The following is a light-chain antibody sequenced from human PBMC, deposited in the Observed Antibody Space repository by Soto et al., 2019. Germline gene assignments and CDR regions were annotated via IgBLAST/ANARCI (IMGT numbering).Light chain of an antibody. J-gene: IGKJ4*01. Sequence: EIVMTQSPATLSVSPGERATLSCRASQSVSINLAWYQQKPGQAPRLLNYGASTRATGIPARFSGSGSGTEFTLTISGLQSEDFAVYYCQQYNNWPRTFGGGTKVEIK. CDR2: GAS. CDR3: QQYNNWPRT. V-gene: IGKV3-15*01. CDR1: QSVSIN.